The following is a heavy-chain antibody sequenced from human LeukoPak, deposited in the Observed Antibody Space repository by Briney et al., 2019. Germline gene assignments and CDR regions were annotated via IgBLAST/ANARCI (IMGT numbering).Heavy chain of an antibody. J-gene: IGHJ6*03. Sequence: GSLRLSCAASGFTFSSYAMHWIRQPPGKGLEWIGEINHSGSTNYNPSLKSRVTISVDTSKNQFSLKLSSVTAADTAVYYCARAFVRGVSSYYFYMDVWGKGATVTISS. CDR3: ARAFVRGVSSYYFYMDV. V-gene: IGHV4-34*01. CDR1: GFTFSSYA. D-gene: IGHD3-10*01. CDR2: INHSGST.